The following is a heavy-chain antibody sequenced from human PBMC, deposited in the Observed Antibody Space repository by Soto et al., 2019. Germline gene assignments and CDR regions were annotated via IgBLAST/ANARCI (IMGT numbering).Heavy chain of an antibody. CDR2: ISYDGSNK. V-gene: IGHV3-30*18. CDR3: AKALATWRYPPAADYYYYGMDV. J-gene: IGHJ6*02. Sequence: PGGSLRLSCAASGFTFSSYGMHWVRQAPGKGLEWVAVISYDGSNKYYADSVKGRFTISRDNSKNTLYLQMNSLRAEDTAVYYCAKALATWRYPPAADYYYYGMDVRGHGTTVTVSS. D-gene: IGHD3-3*01. CDR1: GFTFSSYG.